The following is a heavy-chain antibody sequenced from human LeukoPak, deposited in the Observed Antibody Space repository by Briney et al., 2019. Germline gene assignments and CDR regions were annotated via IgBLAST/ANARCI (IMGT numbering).Heavy chain of an antibody. CDR2: INPNSGGT. Sequence: ASVKVSCKASGYTFTGYYMHWVRQAPGQGLEWMGWINPNSGGTNYAQKFQGRVTMTRDTSISTAYMELSRLRSDDTAVYYCAANGESSGWHWNYWGQGTLVTVSS. CDR1: GYTFTGYY. J-gene: IGHJ4*02. V-gene: IGHV1-2*02. CDR3: AANGESSGWHWNY. D-gene: IGHD6-19*01.